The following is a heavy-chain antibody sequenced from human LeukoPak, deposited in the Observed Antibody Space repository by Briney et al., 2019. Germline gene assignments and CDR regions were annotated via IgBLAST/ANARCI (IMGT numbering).Heavy chain of an antibody. CDR2: IYYSGST. CDR3: ARYSYGPRFFFDY. D-gene: IGHD5-18*01. CDR1: GGSISSYY. J-gene: IGHJ4*02. Sequence: PSETLSLTCTVSGGSISSYYWSWIRQPPGKGLEWIGYIYYSGSTNYNPSLKSRVTISVDTSKNQFSLKLSSVTAADTAVYYCARYSYGPRFFFDYWGQGTLVTVSS. V-gene: IGHV4-59*01.